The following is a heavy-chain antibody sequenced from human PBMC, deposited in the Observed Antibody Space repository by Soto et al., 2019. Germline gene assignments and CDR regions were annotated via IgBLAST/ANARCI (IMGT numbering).Heavy chain of an antibody. CDR3: ARDGDWNWDH. D-gene: IGHD1-7*01. V-gene: IGHV3-7*01. Sequence: EVQLLESGGDLVQPGGSLRLSCAASGFSFSSHWVSWVRQAPGKGLEWLANIKQDGSEKYYVDSVKGRFTISRDNAKNSLYLQMNSLRAEDTAVYYCARDGDWNWDHWGQGALVTVSS. CDR1: GFSFSSHW. J-gene: IGHJ4*02. CDR2: IKQDGSEK.